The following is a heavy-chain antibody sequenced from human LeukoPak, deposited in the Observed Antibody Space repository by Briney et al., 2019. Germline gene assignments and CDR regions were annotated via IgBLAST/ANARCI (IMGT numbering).Heavy chain of an antibody. CDR2: INPHNGDT. V-gene: IGHV1-2*02. CDR1: GYTFIGYY. D-gene: IGHD2-15*01. Sequence: GVSVKVSCKASGYTFIGYYLHWVRQAPGQGLEWMGWINPHNGDTNYAQKFQGRVTMTRDTSITTAYMELSRLKSDDTAVYYCATVRDIVVGGGPYYFDYWGQGTLVTVSP. CDR3: ATVRDIVVGGGPYYFDY. J-gene: IGHJ4*02.